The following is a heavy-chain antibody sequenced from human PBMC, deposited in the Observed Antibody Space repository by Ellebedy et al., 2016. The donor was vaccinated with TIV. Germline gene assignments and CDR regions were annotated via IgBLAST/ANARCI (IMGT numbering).Heavy chain of an antibody. CDR2: ISSSGSTI. V-gene: IGHV3-11*01. Sequence: GGSLRLXXAASGFTFSDYYMSWIRQAPGKGLEWVSYISSSGSTIYYADSVKGQFTISRDNAKNSLYLQMNSLRAEDTAVYYCARDRGGSYSPVDYWGQGTLVTVSS. D-gene: IGHD1-26*01. J-gene: IGHJ4*02. CDR1: GFTFSDYY. CDR3: ARDRGGSYSPVDY.